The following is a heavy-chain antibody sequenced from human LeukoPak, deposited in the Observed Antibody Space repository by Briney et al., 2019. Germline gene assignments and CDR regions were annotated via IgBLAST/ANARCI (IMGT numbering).Heavy chain of an antibody. D-gene: IGHD2/OR15-2a*01. Sequence: GESLKISCKGSGYGFTSYWIGWVRQMPGKGLEWMGIIYPGDSDTRYSPSFQGQVTISADKSISTAYLQWSSLKASDTAMYYCARRMVNSTKENWFDPWGQGTLVTVSS. CDR2: IYPGDSDT. CDR1: GYGFTSYW. V-gene: IGHV5-51*01. CDR3: ARRMVNSTKENWFDP. J-gene: IGHJ5*02.